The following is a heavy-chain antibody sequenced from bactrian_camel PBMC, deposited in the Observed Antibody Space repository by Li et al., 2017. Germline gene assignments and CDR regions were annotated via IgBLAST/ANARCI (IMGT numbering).Heavy chain of an antibody. V-gene: IGHV3S40*01. J-gene: IGHJ4*01. CDR1: GYAVYRGY. D-gene: IGHD1*01. CDR3: AATRGPLPVRLAFEEDRYNY. Sequence: VQLVESGGESVQAGGSLRLSCAVSGYAVYRGYMAWFRRSLGKEREGVAGIDVGAGATYYADSVKGRFTISQDDANNTVYLQMDSLKPEDTATYYCAATRGPLPVRLAFEEDRYNYWGQGTQVTVS. CDR2: IDVGAGAT.